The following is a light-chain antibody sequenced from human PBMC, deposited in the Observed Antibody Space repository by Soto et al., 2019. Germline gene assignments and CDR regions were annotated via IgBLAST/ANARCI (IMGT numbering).Light chain of an antibody. CDR1: SSDVGGYDY. V-gene: IGLV2-11*01. CDR2: DVT. CDR3: CSYAGSYTFV. Sequence: QSVLTQPRSASGSPGQSVTISCTGTSSDVGGYDYVSWYQQHPGKAPKLMIYDVTKRPSGVPDRFSGSKSGNTASLTISGLQAEDEVDYHCCSYAGSYTFVFGTGTKVTV. J-gene: IGLJ1*01.